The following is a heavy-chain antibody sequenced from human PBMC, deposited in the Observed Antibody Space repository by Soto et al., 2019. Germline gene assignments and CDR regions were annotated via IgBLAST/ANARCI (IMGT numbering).Heavy chain of an antibody. CDR1: GYIFPSNW. CDR3: ARSASYCSRTSCHFNY. CDR2: IYPADSDT. V-gene: IGHV5-51*01. Sequence: PGESLKISCKGSGYIFPSNWIGWVRQMPGKGLEWMGVIYPADSDTRYSPSFQGQVTISVDKSVSTAYLHWSSLKASDTAMYYCARSASYCSRTSCHFNYWGQGTPVTVSS. J-gene: IGHJ4*02. D-gene: IGHD2-2*01.